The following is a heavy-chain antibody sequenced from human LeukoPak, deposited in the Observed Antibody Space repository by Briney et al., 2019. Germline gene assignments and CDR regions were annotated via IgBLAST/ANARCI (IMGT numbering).Heavy chain of an antibody. D-gene: IGHD2-15*01. CDR3: ARDGYCSGGSCYSGWFDP. Sequence: PSETLSLTCAVNGGSFSNYYWSWIRQPPGRGLEWIGEINHSGSTNYNPSLKSRVTISVDTSKNQFSLKLSSVTAADTAVYYCARDGYCSGGSCYSGWFDPWGQGTLVTVSS. J-gene: IGHJ5*02. CDR1: GGSFSNYY. V-gene: IGHV4-34*01. CDR2: INHSGST.